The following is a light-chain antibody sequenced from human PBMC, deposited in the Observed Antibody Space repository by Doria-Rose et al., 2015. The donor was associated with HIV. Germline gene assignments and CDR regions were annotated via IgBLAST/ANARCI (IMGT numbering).Light chain of an antibody. V-gene: IGKV1-13*02. J-gene: IGKJ4*02. CDR2: NAK. CDR3: QHHYGFPYT. Sequence: IQMTQSPASLSASVGETVTITCRASENIYSYLTWYQQKQGKSPQLLVYNAKTLAEGVPSRFSGSGSGTQFSLKINSLQPEDFGSYYCQHHYGFPYTFEGGTKLEIK. CDR1: ENIYSY.